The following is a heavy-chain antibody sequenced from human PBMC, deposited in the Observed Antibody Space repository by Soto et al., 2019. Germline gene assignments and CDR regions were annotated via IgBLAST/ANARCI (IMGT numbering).Heavy chain of an antibody. V-gene: IGHV3-33*01. CDR1: VFTFSSYG. CDR2: IWYDGSNK. D-gene: IGHD2-21*02. J-gene: IGHJ4*02. Sequence: RGSLLLSCAASVFTFSSYGMHWVRQAPGKGLEWVAVIWYDGSNKYYADSVKGRFTISRDNSKNTLYLQMNSLRAEDTAVYYCARDRVAYCGGHCYSAYWGQGTMVTVSS. CDR3: ARDRVAYCGGHCYSAY.